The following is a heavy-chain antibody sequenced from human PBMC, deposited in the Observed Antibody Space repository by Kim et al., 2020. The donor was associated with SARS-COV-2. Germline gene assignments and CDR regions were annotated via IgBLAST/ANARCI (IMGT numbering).Heavy chain of an antibody. V-gene: IGHV3-30-3*01. Sequence: GGSLRLSCAASGFTFSSYAMHWVRQAPGKGLEWVAVISYDGSNRYYADSVKGRFTISRDNSKNTLYLQMNSLRAEDTAVYYCASARYGSGSYLDYWGQGTLVTVSS. CDR2: ISYDGSNR. CDR1: GFTFSSYA. D-gene: IGHD3-10*01. J-gene: IGHJ4*02. CDR3: ASARYGSGSYLDY.